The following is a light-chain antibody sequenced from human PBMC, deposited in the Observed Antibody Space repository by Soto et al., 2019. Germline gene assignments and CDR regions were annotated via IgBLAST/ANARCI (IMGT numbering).Light chain of an antibody. CDR1: SSDIGGYNS. CDR2: DVT. Sequence: QSALTQSPSASGSPGQSVTISCIGTSSDIGGYNSVSWYQQHPGKAPKVMIYDVTKRPSGVPDRFSGSKSGNTASLTVSALQAEDEADYYCSSYTDTKSLVFGTGTKVTVL. J-gene: IGLJ1*01. CDR3: SSYTDTKSLV. V-gene: IGLV2-8*01.